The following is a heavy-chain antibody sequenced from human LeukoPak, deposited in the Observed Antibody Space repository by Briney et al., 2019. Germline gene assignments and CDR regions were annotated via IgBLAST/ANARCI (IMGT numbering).Heavy chain of an antibody. CDR2: IYYSGST. CDR3: AGEDGGGAFDI. CDR1: GGSISSYY. Sequence: SETLSLTCTVSGGSISSYYWSWIRQPPGKGLEWIGYIYYSGSTNYNPSLKSRVTISVDTSKNQFSLKLSSVTAADTAVYYCAGEDGGGAFDIWGQGTMVTVSS. D-gene: IGHD2-21*01. V-gene: IGHV4-59*01. J-gene: IGHJ3*02.